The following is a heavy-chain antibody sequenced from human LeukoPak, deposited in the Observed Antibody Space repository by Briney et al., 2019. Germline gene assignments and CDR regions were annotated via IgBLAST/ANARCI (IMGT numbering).Heavy chain of an antibody. V-gene: IGHV3-30*02. Sequence: GGPLTLPGAPSAFTFSRYGMHWARPPPGKGLEWVALIRSDGNNKYYADSVKGRFTISRDNSKNTLSLQMNSLRTEDTAVYYCAKDRYGSGSDTPWGQGTLVTVSS. CDR3: AKDRYGSGSDTP. J-gene: IGHJ5*02. CDR1: AFTFSRYG. CDR2: IRSDGNNK. D-gene: IGHD3-10*01.